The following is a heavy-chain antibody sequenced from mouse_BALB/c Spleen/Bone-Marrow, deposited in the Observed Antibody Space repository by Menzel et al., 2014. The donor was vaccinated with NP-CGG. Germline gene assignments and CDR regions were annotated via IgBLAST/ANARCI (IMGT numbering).Heavy chain of an antibody. CDR3: ARKGSTMITRAWFAY. D-gene: IGHD2-4*01. CDR2: IWSGGST. J-gene: IGHJ3*01. Sequence: VKLVESGPGLVQPSQSLSITCTVSGFSLTSYGVHWVRQSPGKGLEWLGVIWSGGSTDYNAAFISRLSISKDNSKSQVFFKMNSLQANDTAIYYCARKGSTMITRAWFAYWGQGTLVTVSA. CDR1: GFSLTSYG. V-gene: IGHV2-2*02.